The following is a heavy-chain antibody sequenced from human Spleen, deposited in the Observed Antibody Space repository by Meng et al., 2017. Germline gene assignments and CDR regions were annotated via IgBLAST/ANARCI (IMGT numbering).Heavy chain of an antibody. CDR3: ARGSAYYYGSGSYGKGDY. CDR1: GGSFSGYY. CDR2: INHSGST. Sequence: SETLSLTCAVYGGSFSGYYWSWIRQPPGKGLEWIGEINHSGSTNYNPSLKSRVTISVDTSKNQFSLKLSSVTAADTAVYYCARGSAYYYGSGSYGKGDYWGQGTLVTVSS. J-gene: IGHJ4*02. D-gene: IGHD3-10*01. V-gene: IGHV4-34*01.